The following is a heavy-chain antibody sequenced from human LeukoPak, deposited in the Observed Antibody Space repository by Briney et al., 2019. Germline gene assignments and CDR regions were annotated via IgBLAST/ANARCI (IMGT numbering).Heavy chain of an antibody. Sequence: GGSLRLSCAASGFTFGSYEMNWVRQAPGEGLEWVANIKQDGSEKYYVDSVKGRFTISRDNAKNSLYLQMNSLRAEDTAVYYCARDGFPIWSRRGFYMDVWGKGTTVTVSS. CDR2: IKQDGSEK. CDR1: GFTFGSYE. D-gene: IGHD3-3*01. V-gene: IGHV3-7*01. J-gene: IGHJ6*03. CDR3: ARDGFPIWSRRGFYMDV.